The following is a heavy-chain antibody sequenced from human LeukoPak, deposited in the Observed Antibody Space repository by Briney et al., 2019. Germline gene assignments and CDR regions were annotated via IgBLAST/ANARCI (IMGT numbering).Heavy chain of an antibody. J-gene: IGHJ5*02. Sequence: PSETLSLTCAVYGGSFSGYYWSWIRQPPGKGLEWIGEINHSGSTNYNPSLKSRVTISVDTSKNQFSLNLSSVTAADTAVYYCARGCFDLRFWSGYHTPWFDPWGQGTLVTVSS. CDR2: INHSGST. CDR3: ARGCFDLRFWSGYHTPWFDP. CDR1: GGSFSGYY. D-gene: IGHD3-3*02. V-gene: IGHV4-34*01.